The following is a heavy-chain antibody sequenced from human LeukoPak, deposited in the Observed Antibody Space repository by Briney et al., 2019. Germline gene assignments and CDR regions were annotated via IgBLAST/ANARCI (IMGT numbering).Heavy chain of an antibody. CDR3: ARSIWFGTGAFDI. CDR2: ISSSSSYI. V-gene: IGHV3-21*01. D-gene: IGHD3-10*01. J-gene: IGHJ3*02. Sequence: GGSLRLSYAASGFTFSSYSMNWVRQAPGKGLEWVSSISSSSSYIYYADSVKGRFTISRDNAKNSLYLQMNSLRAEDTAVYYCARSIWFGTGAFDIWGQGTMVTVSS. CDR1: GFTFSSYS.